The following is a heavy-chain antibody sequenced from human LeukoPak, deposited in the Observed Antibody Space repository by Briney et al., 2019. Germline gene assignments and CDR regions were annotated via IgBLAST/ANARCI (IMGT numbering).Heavy chain of an antibody. V-gene: IGHV3-23*01. J-gene: IGHJ4*02. CDR1: GFTFSSYA. CDR3: AKPVYYGSGSRDY. Sequence: GGSLRLSCAAPGFTFSSYAMCWVRQIPGKGLEWISAISGNGGGTYYADSVKGRFSISRENSKNMLFLQMNSLRAEDTALYYCAKPVYYGSGSRDYWGQGTLVTVSS. CDR2: ISGNGGGT. D-gene: IGHD3-10*01.